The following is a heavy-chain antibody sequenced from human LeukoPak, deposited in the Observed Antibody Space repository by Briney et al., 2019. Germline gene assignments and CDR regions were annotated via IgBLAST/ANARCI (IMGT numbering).Heavy chain of an antibody. CDR3: ARVLRYCSGGNCYSGGLGYMDV. CDR1: GFTFSSYA. J-gene: IGHJ6*03. Sequence: GGSLRLSCAASGFTFSSYAMSWIRQAPGKGLEWVSSISRSGSTKYYADSVKGRFTISRDNAKNSLFLQMNSLRAEDTAVYYCARVLRYCSGGNCYSGGLGYMDVWGKGTTVTISS. CDR2: ISRSGSTK. V-gene: IGHV3-11*01. D-gene: IGHD2-15*01.